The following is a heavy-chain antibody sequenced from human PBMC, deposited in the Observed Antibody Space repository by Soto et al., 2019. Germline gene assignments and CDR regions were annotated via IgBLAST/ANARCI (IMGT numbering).Heavy chain of an antibody. Sequence: ASVKVSCKASGYTFTDYYMHWVRQAPGQGLEWMGWINPNSGGTNYAQKFQGRVTMTRDTSISTAYMELSRLRSDDTAVYYCARGGRSYLNSYYFDYWGQGTLVTVSS. V-gene: IGHV1-2*02. D-gene: IGHD1-26*01. CDR1: GYTFTDYY. CDR3: ARGGRSYLNSYYFDY. J-gene: IGHJ4*02. CDR2: INPNSGGT.